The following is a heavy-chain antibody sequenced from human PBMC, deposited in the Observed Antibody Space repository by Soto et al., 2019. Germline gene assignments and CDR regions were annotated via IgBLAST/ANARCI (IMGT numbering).Heavy chain of an antibody. J-gene: IGHJ4*02. CDR2: ISPMFGAA. Sequence: QVQLVQSGAEMKKPGSSVKVSCQSSGGTFNTYAMNWVRQAPGQGPERMGDISPMFGAANYAPKFQCRVTITADESTGTSYMQLSSFTSEDTAIYFCAREVQVHTPAFVYWGQGTLVTVSS. V-gene: IGHV1-69*19. CDR3: AREVQVHTPAFVY. D-gene: IGHD3-10*01. CDR1: GGTFNTYA.